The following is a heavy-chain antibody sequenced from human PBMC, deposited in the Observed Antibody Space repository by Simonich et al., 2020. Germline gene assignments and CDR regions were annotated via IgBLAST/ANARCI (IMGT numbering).Heavy chain of an antibody. CDR3: ARGAYSSSSGDY. V-gene: IGHV4-4*07. CDR2: IYTSGNT. D-gene: IGHD6-6*01. J-gene: IGHJ4*02. CDR1: GGSISSYY. Sequence: QVQLQESGPGLVKPSETLSLTCTVSGGSISSYYWSWIRQPAGKGLEWIGRIYTSGNTNYTPSLKSRVTISVDMSKNQFSLKLSSVTAADTAVYYCARGAYSSSSGDYWGQGTLVTVSS.